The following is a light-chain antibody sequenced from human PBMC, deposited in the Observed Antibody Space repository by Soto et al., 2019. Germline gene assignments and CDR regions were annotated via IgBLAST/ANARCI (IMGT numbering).Light chain of an antibody. Sequence: AIQVTQSPSSLSASVGDRVTITCRASQGITSYLAWYQQKPGKAPELLIYAASTLQSGVPSRFSGSGSGTDFTLTISCLQSEDFATYYCQQYYSFPFTFGPGTKVDIK. V-gene: IGKV1-8*01. CDR2: AAS. CDR1: QGITSY. J-gene: IGKJ3*01. CDR3: QQYYSFPFT.